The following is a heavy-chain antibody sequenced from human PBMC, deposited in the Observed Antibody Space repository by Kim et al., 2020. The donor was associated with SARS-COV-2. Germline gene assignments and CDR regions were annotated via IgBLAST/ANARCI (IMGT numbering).Heavy chain of an antibody. CDR3: AKGLRSAADSAFDY. CDR2: IRDNGGST. V-gene: IGHV3-23*01. CDR1: GFTFSSYA. D-gene: IGHD6-13*01. Sequence: GGSLRLSCAASGFTFSSYAMSWVRQGPGKWLEWVSAIRDNGGSTYYADSVKGRFTISRDNSKNTLYLQMNSLSAEDTAAYYCAKGLRSAADSAFDYWGQGTLVTVSS. J-gene: IGHJ4*02.